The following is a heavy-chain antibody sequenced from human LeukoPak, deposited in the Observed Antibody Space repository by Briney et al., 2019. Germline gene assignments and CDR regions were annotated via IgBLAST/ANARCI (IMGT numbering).Heavy chain of an antibody. Sequence: ASVKVSCKASGYTFTGYYMHWVRQAPGQGLEWMGWINPNSGGTDYAQKFQGGVTMTRDTSISTAYMEVSRLRSDDTAVYYCARDYYDSSGYSRFDPWGQGTLVTVSS. D-gene: IGHD3-22*01. CDR1: GYTFTGYY. CDR3: ARDYYDSSGYSRFDP. V-gene: IGHV1-2*02. J-gene: IGHJ5*02. CDR2: INPNSGGT.